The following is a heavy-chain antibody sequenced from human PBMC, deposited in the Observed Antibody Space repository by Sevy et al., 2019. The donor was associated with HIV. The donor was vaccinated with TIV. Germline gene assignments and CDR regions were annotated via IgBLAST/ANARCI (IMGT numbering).Heavy chain of an antibody. V-gene: IGHV1-18*01. CDR3: ARGGEDDYSNLVDYYYYYMDV. J-gene: IGHJ6*03. CDR1: GYTFTSYG. CDR2: ISAYNGNT. Sequence: ASVKVSCKASGYTFTSYGISWVRQAPGQGLEWMGWISAYNGNTNYPQKLQGRVTMTTDTSTSTAYMELRSLRSDDTAVYYCARGGEDDYSNLVDYYYYYMDVWGKGTTVTVSS. D-gene: IGHD4-4*01.